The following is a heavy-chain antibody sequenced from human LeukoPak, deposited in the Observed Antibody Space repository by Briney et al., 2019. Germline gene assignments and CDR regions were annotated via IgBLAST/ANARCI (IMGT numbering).Heavy chain of an antibody. Sequence: GGSLRLSCAASGFTFSSYGMHWVRQAPGKGPEWVAVISYDGSNKYYADSVKGRFTISRDNSKNTLYLQMNSLRAEDTAVYYCAKDGGSAAGDYWGQGTLVTVSS. V-gene: IGHV3-30*18. D-gene: IGHD6-13*01. CDR1: GFTFSSYG. J-gene: IGHJ4*02. CDR2: ISYDGSNK. CDR3: AKDGGSAAGDY.